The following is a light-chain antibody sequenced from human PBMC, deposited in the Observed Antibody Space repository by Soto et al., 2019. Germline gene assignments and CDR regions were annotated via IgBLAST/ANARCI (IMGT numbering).Light chain of an antibody. V-gene: IGLV2-14*01. CDR2: EVT. CDR1: TXDVGGYNY. Sequence: QSALTQPASVSGSPGQSITISCTGTTXDVGGYNYVSWYRQLPGQAPTLMIYEVTNRPSGVSNRFSGSKSGNTASLTISGLQVEDEADYYCSSKTSSSTPYVFGTGTKVTVL. CDR3: SSKTSSSTPYV. J-gene: IGLJ1*01.